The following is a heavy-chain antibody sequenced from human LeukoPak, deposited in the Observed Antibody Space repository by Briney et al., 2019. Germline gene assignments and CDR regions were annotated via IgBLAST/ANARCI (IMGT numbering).Heavy chain of an antibody. Sequence: GGSLRLSCTTSGFTFGDYGMSWVRQAPGKGLEWVGFIRSKAYGGTTENAASVKGRFTISRDDSKSIAYLQMNSLKTEDTAVYYCTRDPAMVTYFDYWGQGTLVTVSS. CDR1: GFTFGDYG. J-gene: IGHJ4*02. V-gene: IGHV3-49*04. CDR3: TRDPAMVTYFDY. D-gene: IGHD5-18*01. CDR2: IRSKAYGGTT.